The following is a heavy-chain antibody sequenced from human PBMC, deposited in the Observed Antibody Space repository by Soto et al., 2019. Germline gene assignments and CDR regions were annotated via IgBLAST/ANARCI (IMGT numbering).Heavy chain of an antibody. D-gene: IGHD7-27*01. Sequence: SETLSLTCAVYGGSFSGYYWSWIRQPPGKGLEWIGEINHSGSTNYNPSLKSRVTISVDTSKNQFSLKLSSVTAADTAVYYCARGQSPLGNAFDIWGQGTKVTV. CDR2: INHSGST. V-gene: IGHV4-34*01. J-gene: IGHJ3*02. CDR3: ARGQSPLGNAFDI. CDR1: GGSFSGYY.